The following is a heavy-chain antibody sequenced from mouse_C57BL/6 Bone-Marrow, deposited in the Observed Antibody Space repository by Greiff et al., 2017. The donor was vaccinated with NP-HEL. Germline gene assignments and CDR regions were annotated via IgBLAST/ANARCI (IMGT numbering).Heavy chain of an antibody. Sequence: QVQLQQPGAELVKPGASVKLSCKASGYTFTSYWMHWVKQRPGRGLEWIGRIDPNSGGTKYNQKFKDKATLTADKSSSTAYMQLSSLTYEDSAVYYCARDYYGSSPYWYFDVWGTGTTVTVSS. CDR3: ARDYYGSSPYWYFDV. J-gene: IGHJ1*03. V-gene: IGHV1-62-3*01. CDR2: IDPNSGGT. D-gene: IGHD1-1*01. CDR1: GYTFTSYW.